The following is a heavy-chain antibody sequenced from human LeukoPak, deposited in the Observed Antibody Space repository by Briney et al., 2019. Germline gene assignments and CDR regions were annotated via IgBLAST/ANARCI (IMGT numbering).Heavy chain of an antibody. Sequence: GGSLRLSCAGSGFSFSSHGMNWVRQAPGKGLEWVSGISPSGDITYYTDSVRGRVTISRDNFKNTLSLQVNSLRAEDTAMYYCAKDDDWGRYKHWGQGTLVTVSS. D-gene: IGHD3-16*01. V-gene: IGHV3-23*01. CDR3: AKDDDWGRYKH. J-gene: IGHJ1*01. CDR1: GFSFSSHG. CDR2: ISPSGDIT.